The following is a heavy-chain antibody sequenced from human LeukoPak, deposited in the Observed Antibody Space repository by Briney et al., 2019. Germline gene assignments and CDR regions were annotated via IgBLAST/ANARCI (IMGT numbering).Heavy chain of an antibody. V-gene: IGHV4-30-2*01. Sequence: SETLSLTCAVSGGSISRGGYSWSWIRQPPGKGLEWIGYIYHSGSTYYNPSLKSRVTISVDGSKNQFSLKLTSVTAADTAVYYCASRDGYNSPFDYWGQGTLVTVSS. CDR3: ASRDGYNSPFDY. CDR2: IYHSGST. D-gene: IGHD5-24*01. J-gene: IGHJ4*02. CDR1: GGSISRGGYS.